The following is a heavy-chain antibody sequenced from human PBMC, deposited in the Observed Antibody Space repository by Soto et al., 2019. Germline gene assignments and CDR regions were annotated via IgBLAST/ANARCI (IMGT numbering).Heavy chain of an antibody. Sequence: PSETLSLTCAISEDSVSSNSAAWNWIRQSPSRGLEWLGRTYYRSKWYNDYAVSVKSRITINPDTSKNQFSLQLNSVTPEDTAVYYCARGRVYDILTGSYYYYGMDVWGQGTTVTVS. CDR3: ARGRVYDILTGSYYYYGMDV. D-gene: IGHD3-9*01. J-gene: IGHJ6*02. CDR1: EDSVSSNSAA. CDR2: TYYRSKWYN. V-gene: IGHV6-1*01.